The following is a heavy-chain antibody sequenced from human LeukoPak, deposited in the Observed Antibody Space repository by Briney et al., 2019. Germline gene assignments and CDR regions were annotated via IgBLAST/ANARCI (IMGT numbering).Heavy chain of an antibody. Sequence: NASDSLSLTCTVSGVSISSYYLSWIRQPPGKGLEWIGYIYYSGSTNYNPSLKSRVTISVDTSKNQFSLKLSSVTAADTAVYYCARDREGYFDYWGQGTLVTVSS. D-gene: IGHD1-26*01. CDR3: ARDREGYFDY. CDR1: GVSISSYY. CDR2: IYYSGST. J-gene: IGHJ4*02. V-gene: IGHV4-59*01.